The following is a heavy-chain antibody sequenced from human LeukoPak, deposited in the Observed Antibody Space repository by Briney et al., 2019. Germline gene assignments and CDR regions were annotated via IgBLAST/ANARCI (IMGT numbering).Heavy chain of an antibody. CDR2: IWFDGSNK. CDR3: ARDFGARGWLDY. D-gene: IGHD6-19*01. CDR1: GFTFRSYG. J-gene: IGHJ4*02. Sequence: PGGSLRLSCAASGFTFRSYGMHWVRQAPGKGLEWVAFIWFDGSNKYYADSVKGRFTISRDNSKNTLYLQMNSLRAEDTAVYYCARDFGARGWLDYWGQGTLVTVSS. V-gene: IGHV3-33*01.